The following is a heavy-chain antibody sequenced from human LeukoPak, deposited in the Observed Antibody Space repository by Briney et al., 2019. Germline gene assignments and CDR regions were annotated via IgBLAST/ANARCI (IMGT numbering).Heavy chain of an antibody. J-gene: IGHJ3*02. V-gene: IGHV3-74*01. D-gene: IGHD3-22*01. CDR2: IISDGRRT. Sequence: PGGSLRLSCAASGFTFSNYWMYWVRQAPGKGLVWVSRIISDGRRTTYADSVKGRFTISRDNAKNTLYLQMNSLRAEDTAVYYCARTHYYDSSGYPNDAFDIWGQGTMVTVSS. CDR3: ARTHYYDSSGYPNDAFDI. CDR1: GFTFSNYW.